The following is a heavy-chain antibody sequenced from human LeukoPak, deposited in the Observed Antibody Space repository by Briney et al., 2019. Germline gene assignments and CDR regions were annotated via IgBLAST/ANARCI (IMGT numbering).Heavy chain of an antibody. CDR3: VKDFGQTTAAIAY. V-gene: IGHV3-9*01. D-gene: IGHD2-2*01. J-gene: IGHJ4*02. CDR2: IRWSSDSV. CDR1: GFPFDDYA. Sequence: GRSLRLSCAASGFPFDDYAMHWVRQAPGKGLEWVSGIRWSSDSVGYADSVGGRFTISRDKAKNSLYLQMNSLRAEDTALYYCVKDFGQTTAAIAYWGQGTLVTVSS.